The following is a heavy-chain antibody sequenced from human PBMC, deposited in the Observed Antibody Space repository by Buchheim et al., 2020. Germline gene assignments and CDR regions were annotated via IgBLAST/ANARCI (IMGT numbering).Heavy chain of an antibody. V-gene: IGHV3-48*02. CDR2: IISSTSDTI. J-gene: IGHJ6*03. D-gene: IGHD3-3*01. CDR1: GFTFTSYS. CDR3: AGLKYDHYYYYMDV. Sequence: EVQLVESGGGLVQPGGSLRLSCVASGFTFTSYSMNWVRQAPGKGLEWVSYIISSTSDTIYFAVSVKGRFTISRDSSKNSLYLQMNSLRDEDTAVYYCAGLKYDHYYYYMDVWGKGTT.